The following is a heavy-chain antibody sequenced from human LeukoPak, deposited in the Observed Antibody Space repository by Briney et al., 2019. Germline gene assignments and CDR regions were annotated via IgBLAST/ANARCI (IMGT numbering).Heavy chain of an antibody. CDR2: INPSGGST. Sequence: GASVNVSCKASGYAFTSYYMHWVRQAPGQGLEWMGIINPSGGSTSYAQKFQGRVTMTRDTSTSTVYMELSSLRSEDTAVYYCARDPCGGDCYKDYWGQGTLVTVSS. D-gene: IGHD2-21*02. CDR3: ARDPCGGDCYKDY. V-gene: IGHV1-46*01. J-gene: IGHJ4*02. CDR1: GYAFTSYY.